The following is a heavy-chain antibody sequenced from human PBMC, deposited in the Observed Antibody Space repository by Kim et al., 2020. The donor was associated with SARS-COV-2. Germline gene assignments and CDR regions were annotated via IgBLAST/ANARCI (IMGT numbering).Heavy chain of an antibody. D-gene: IGHD6-19*01. CDR3: ARDRVAVAGFFDY. V-gene: IGHV3-21*01. J-gene: IGHJ4*02. Sequence: AEPMKGRSTNSRDNAKNSLYLQMNSLRAEDTAVYYCARDRVAVAGFFDYWGQGTLVTVSS.